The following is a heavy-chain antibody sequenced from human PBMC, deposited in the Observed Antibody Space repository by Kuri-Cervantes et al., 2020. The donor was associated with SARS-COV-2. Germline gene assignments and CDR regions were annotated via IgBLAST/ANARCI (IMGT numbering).Heavy chain of an antibody. CDR2: VSHSGST. V-gene: IGHV4-34*01. Sequence: GSLRLSCAVYGGSFSGYYWSWIRQPPGKGLEWIGEVSHSGSTNYNASLKSRVIISLDTSKNQFSLKLSSVTAADTAVYYCASARAFDVWGQGTMVTVSS. J-gene: IGHJ3*01. CDR1: GGSFSGYY. CDR3: ASARAFDV.